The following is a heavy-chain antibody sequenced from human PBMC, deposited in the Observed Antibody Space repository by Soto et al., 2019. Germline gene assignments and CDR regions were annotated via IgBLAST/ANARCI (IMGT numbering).Heavy chain of an antibody. D-gene: IGHD5-18*01. CDR3: AREALVDTAMDTTGVDAFDI. J-gene: IGHJ3*02. CDR1: GFTFSSYG. Sequence: QVQLVESGGGVVQPGRSLRLSCAASGFTFSSYGMHWVRQAPGKGLEWVAVIWYDGSNKYYADSVKGRFTISRDNSKNTLYLQMNSLRAEDMAVYYCAREALVDTAMDTTGVDAFDIWGQGTMVTVSS. V-gene: IGHV3-33*01. CDR2: IWYDGSNK.